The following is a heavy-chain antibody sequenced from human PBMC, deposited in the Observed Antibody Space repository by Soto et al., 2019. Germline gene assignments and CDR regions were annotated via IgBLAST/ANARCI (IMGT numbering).Heavy chain of an antibody. J-gene: IGHJ4*02. CDR2: INPTSGGT. Sequence: QVQLVQSGAEVKKPGASVKVSCKASGYTFTGYYMHWVRQAPGQGLEWMGWINPTSGGTNYAQKFQGWVTMTRDTSISTAYMELSRLRSDDTAVYYCARGSSGWYVFLDYWGQGTLVTVSS. V-gene: IGHV1-2*04. D-gene: IGHD6-19*01. CDR3: ARGSSGWYVFLDY. CDR1: GYTFTGYY.